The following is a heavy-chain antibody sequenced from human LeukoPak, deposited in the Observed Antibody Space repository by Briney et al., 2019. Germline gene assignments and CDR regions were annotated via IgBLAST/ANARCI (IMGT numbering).Heavy chain of an antibody. J-gene: IGHJ6*04. CDR3: ARDKGDYFYYGLDV. CDR1: GVSISSVPYY. V-gene: IGHV4-31*03. D-gene: IGHD5-24*01. CDR2: IYYSGST. Sequence: SQTLSLTCSVSGVSISSVPYYWTWIRQHPGKGLEWIGYIYYSGSTYYNPSLESRVTISVDMSKNQFSLKLSSVTAADTAVYYCARDKGDYFYYGLDVWGKGTTVTVPS.